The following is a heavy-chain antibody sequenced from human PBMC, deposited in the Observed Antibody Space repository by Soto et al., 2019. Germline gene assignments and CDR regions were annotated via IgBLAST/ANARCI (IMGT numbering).Heavy chain of an antibody. CDR3: ARLYSSGWYGPGRY. Sequence: GGSLRLSCAASGFTVSKYAMTWARQAPGKGLEWVSAISSNGAGTYYVDSVKGRFTVSRDNSKNTLYLQMNSLRAEDTALYYCARLYSSGWYGPGRYWGQGTLVTVSS. V-gene: IGHV3-23*01. D-gene: IGHD6-19*01. J-gene: IGHJ4*02. CDR1: GFTVSKYA. CDR2: ISSNGAGT.